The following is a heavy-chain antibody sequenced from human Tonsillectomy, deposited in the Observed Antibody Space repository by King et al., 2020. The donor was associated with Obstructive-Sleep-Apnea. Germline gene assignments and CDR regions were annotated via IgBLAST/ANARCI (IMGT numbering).Heavy chain of an antibody. Sequence: QLVQSGAEVKKPGASVKVSCKASGYNFTRFEIDWVRQATGQGLEWMGWMNPNSGNTGYAQKCQGRVTMTRNTSISTAYMELSSLRSDDTAVYYCARGTRAFGSWGQGTLVTVSS. CDR1: GYNFTRFE. V-gene: IGHV1-8*01. CDR3: ARGTRAFGS. J-gene: IGHJ4*02. CDR2: MNPNSGNT.